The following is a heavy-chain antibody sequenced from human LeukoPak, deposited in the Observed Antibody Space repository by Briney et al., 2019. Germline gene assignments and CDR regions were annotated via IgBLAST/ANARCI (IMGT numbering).Heavy chain of an antibody. D-gene: IGHD5-12*01. V-gene: IGHV3-7*01. CDR3: ARDHTGYEYGSFTYHYQYMDV. CDR1: GFTFSRYW. J-gene: IGHJ6*03. Sequence: GGSLRLSCEASGFTFSRYWMSWVRQAPGKGLEWVANIKPDGGEKYYADSVKGRFTISRDNAKNSMYLQMNSLRADDTAVYYCARDHTGYEYGSFTYHYQYMDVWGKGTTVTVSS. CDR2: IKPDGGEK.